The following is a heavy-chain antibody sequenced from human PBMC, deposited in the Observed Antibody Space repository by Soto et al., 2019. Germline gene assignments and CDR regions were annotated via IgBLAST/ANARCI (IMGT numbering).Heavy chain of an antibody. CDR2: IIPIFGTP. J-gene: IGHJ3*02. V-gene: IGHV1-69*13. CDR3: AGGAHGDPLPQVAVGI. Sequence: SEKVSCKASGGPFSNYAIRWVRKAPGQGPEWMGGIIPIFGTPKYAQKFQGRVTITADESTSTASTELNSLTSEDTAVYYCAGGAHGDPLPQVAVGIWGRGTMVCVSS. D-gene: IGHD1-26*01. CDR1: GGPFSNYA.